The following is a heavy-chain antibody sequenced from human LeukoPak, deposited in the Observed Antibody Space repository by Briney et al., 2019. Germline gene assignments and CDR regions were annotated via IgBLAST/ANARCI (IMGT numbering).Heavy chain of an antibody. Sequence: SETLSLTCSGSNYSISNSLYWGWLRQPPGKGLEWIGSIYYSGSTSYNPSLKSRVTISVDTSKNEFSLSLSSVAAADTAVYYCARNASIAAAGNGGRYFDYWGQGTLVTVSS. J-gene: IGHJ4*02. CDR1: NYSISNSLY. CDR2: IYYSGST. V-gene: IGHV4-38-2*02. CDR3: ARNASIAAAGNGGRYFDY. D-gene: IGHD6-13*01.